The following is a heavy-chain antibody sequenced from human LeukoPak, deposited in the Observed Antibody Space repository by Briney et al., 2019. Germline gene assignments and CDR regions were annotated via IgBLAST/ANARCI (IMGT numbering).Heavy chain of an antibody. Sequence: GGSLRLSCAASGFTVSSNYMSWVRQAPGKGLEWVSVIYSGGSTYYADSVKGRFTISRDNSKNTLYLQMNSLRAEDTAVYYCAKLEWELLPADYWGQGTLVTVSS. CDR2: IYSGGST. CDR1: GFTVSSNY. V-gene: IGHV3-53*01. CDR3: AKLEWELLPADY. D-gene: IGHD1-26*01. J-gene: IGHJ4*02.